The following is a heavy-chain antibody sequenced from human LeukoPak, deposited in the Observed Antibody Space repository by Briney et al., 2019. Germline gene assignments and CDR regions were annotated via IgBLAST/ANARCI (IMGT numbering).Heavy chain of an antibody. J-gene: IGHJ5*02. CDR1: GGSISSYY. V-gene: IGHV4-59*01. CDR3: ARAVWFGELLEDNWFDP. CDR2: IYYSGST. D-gene: IGHD3-10*01. Sequence: SETLSLTCTVSGGSISSYYWSWIRQPPGKGLEWIGYIYYSGSTNYNPSLKSRVTISVDTSKNQFSLKLSSVTAADTAVYYCARAVWFGELLEDNWFDPWGQGTPVTVSS.